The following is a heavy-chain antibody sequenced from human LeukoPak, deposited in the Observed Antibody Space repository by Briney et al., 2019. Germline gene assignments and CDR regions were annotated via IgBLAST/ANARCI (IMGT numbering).Heavy chain of an antibody. CDR3: AREDTSRGGFDY. V-gene: IGHV3-53*01. CDR1: GFSFSNYA. Sequence: GGSLRLSCADSGFSFSNYAMSWVRQAPGKGLEWVSVIYSGGSTYYADSVKGRFTISRDNSKNTLYLQMNSLRAEDTAVYYCAREDTSRGGFDYWGQGTLVTVSS. D-gene: IGHD2-2*01. CDR2: IYSGGST. J-gene: IGHJ4*02.